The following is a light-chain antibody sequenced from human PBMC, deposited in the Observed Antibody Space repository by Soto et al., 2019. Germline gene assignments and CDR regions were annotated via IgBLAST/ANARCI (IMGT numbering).Light chain of an antibody. CDR2: GNS. J-gene: IGLJ2*01. CDR3: QSYDSSLSGSNVV. CDR1: SSNIGAGYD. Sequence: HYVLTQPPSVSGAPGQRVTISCTGSSSNIGAGYDVHWYQQLPGTAPKLLIYGNSNRPSGVPDRFSGSKSGTSASLAITGLQAEDEADYYCQSYDSSLSGSNVVFGGGTMLTVL. V-gene: IGLV1-40*01.